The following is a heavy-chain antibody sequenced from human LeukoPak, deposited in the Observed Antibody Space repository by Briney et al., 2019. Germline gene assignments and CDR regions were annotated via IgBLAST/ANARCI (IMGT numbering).Heavy chain of an antibody. Sequence: ASVKVSCKPFGGTFSSYAISWVRQAPGQGLEWMGRIIPILGIANYAQKFQDRVTITADKSTSTAYMELSSLRSEDTAVYYCAREGRDSSGYHFDYWGQGTLVTVSS. CDR1: GGTFSSYA. CDR3: AREGRDSSGYHFDY. CDR2: IIPILGIA. V-gene: IGHV1-69*04. J-gene: IGHJ4*02. D-gene: IGHD3-22*01.